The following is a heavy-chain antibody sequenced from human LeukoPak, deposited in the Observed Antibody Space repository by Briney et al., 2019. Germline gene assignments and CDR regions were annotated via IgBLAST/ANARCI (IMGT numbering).Heavy chain of an antibody. CDR1: GFSLSTSGVG. CDR2: VYWNDYK. J-gene: IGHJ4*02. CDR3: VRRRGGSILQQLGNYFDY. Sequence: SGPTLVNPTQTLMLTCTFSGFSLSTSGVGVGWIRQPPGKALEYLALVYWNDYKPYSPSLKSRLTITKDTSKNQVVLTLTNMDPVDTATYYCVRRRGGSILQQLGNYFDYWGQGTLVTVSS. V-gene: IGHV2-5*01. D-gene: IGHD6-13*01.